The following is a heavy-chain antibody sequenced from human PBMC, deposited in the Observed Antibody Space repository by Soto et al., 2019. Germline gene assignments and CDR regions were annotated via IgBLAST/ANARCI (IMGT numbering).Heavy chain of an antibody. CDR3: ATGSTTTVTTPYYYMDV. Sequence: ASVKVSCKVSGYTLTELSMHCVRQAPGKGLEWMGGFDPEDGETIYAQKFQGRVTMTEDTSTDTAYMELSSLRSEDTAVYYCATGSTTTVTTPYYYMDVWGKGTTVTVSS. CDR2: FDPEDGET. V-gene: IGHV1-24*01. D-gene: IGHD4-17*01. J-gene: IGHJ6*03. CDR1: GYTLTELS.